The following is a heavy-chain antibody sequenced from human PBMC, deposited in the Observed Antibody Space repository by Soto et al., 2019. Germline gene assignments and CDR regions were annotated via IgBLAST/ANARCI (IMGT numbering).Heavy chain of an antibody. CDR1: GFTFSSYE. V-gene: IGHV3-48*03. CDR2: ISSSGSTI. J-gene: IGHJ5*02. Sequence: GGSLRLSCAASGFTFSSYEMNWVRQAPGKGLEWVSYISSSGSTIYYADSVKGRFTISRDNAKNSLYLQMKRLRAEDTAVYYCARKNYDILTGYYHRFDPWGQGTLVTVSS. CDR3: ARKNYDILTGYYHRFDP. D-gene: IGHD3-9*01.